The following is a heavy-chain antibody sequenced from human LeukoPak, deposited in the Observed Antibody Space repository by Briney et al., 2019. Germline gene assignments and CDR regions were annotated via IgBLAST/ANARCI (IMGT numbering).Heavy chain of an antibody. V-gene: IGHV3-30*18. CDR2: ISYDGSNK. Sequence: PGGSLRLSCAASGFTFSSYGMHWVRQAPGKGLEWVAVISYDGSNKYYADSVKGRFTISRDNSKNTLYLQMNSLRAEDTAVYYCAKALVGKWTTKEDYYGMDVWGQGTTVTVSS. CDR3: AKALVGKWTTKEDYYGMDV. CDR1: GFTFSSYG. D-gene: IGHD6-19*01. J-gene: IGHJ6*02.